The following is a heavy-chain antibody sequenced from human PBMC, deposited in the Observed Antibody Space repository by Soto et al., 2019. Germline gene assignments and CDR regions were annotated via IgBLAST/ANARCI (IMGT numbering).Heavy chain of an antibody. J-gene: IGHJ3*02. D-gene: IGHD6-13*01. V-gene: IGHV3-48*02. CDR1: GFTFSSYS. CDR2: ISSGSSTI. Sequence: GGSLRLSCAASGFTFSSYSMNWVRQAPGKGLEWVSYISSGSSTIYYADSVKGRFTISRDSAKNSLYLQMSSLRDEDAALYYCARGGSSWLNAFDTWGQGTMVTVSS. CDR3: ARGGSSWLNAFDT.